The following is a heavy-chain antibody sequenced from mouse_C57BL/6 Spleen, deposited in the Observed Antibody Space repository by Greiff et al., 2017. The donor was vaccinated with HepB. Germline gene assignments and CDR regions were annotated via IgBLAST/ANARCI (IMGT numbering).Heavy chain of an antibody. Sequence: EVKVEESGGGLVKPGGSLKLSCAASGFTFSSYAMSWVRQTPEKRLEWVATISDGGSYTYYPDNVKGRFTISRDNAKNNLYLQMSHLKSEDTAMYYCAREEKIDGSFDYWGQGTTLTVSS. J-gene: IGHJ2*01. CDR2: ISDGGSYT. V-gene: IGHV5-4*01. CDR3: AREEKIDGSFDY. D-gene: IGHD1-1*01. CDR1: GFTFSSYA.